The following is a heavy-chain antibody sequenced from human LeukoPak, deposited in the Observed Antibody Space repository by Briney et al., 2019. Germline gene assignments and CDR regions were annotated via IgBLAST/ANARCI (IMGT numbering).Heavy chain of an antibody. CDR1: GFTFSSYW. Sequence: PGGSLRLSCAASGFTFSSYWMSWVRQAPGKGLEWVANIKQDGSEKYYVDSVKGRFTISRDNAKNSLYLQMNSLRAEDTAVYYCARVGHSSSSHVYYYYYMDVWGKGTTVTVTS. J-gene: IGHJ6*03. CDR3: ARVGHSSSSHVYYYYYMDV. D-gene: IGHD6-6*01. V-gene: IGHV3-7*01. CDR2: IKQDGSEK.